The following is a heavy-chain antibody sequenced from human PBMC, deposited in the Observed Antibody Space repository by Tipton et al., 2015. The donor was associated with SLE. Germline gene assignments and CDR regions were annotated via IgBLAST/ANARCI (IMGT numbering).Heavy chain of an antibody. CDR1: GFIFDDYS. J-gene: IGHJ2*01. CDR3: ARETEYGHYYFDL. V-gene: IGHV3-48*01. Sequence: SLRLSCAASGFIFDDYSMNWVRQAPGKGLEWIFFISRSGTTIYYADPVTGRFTISRDNAKNSLYLQMNGLRAEDTAVYYCARETEYGHYYFDLWGRGTLVTVSS. CDR2: ISRSGTTI. D-gene: IGHD2/OR15-2a*01.